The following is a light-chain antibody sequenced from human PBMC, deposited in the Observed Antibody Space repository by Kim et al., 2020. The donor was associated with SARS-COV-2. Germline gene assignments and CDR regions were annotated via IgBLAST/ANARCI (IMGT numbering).Light chain of an antibody. CDR3: QQYGSSPLT. CDR1: QSVRNNY. CDR2: GAS. V-gene: IGKV3-20*01. J-gene: IGKJ4*01. Sequence: APGERATRSSRASQSVRNNYLAWYQQKPGQAPRMFIYGASRRVTGIPDRISGSGSGTDFTLTISRLEPEDFAVYYCQQYGSSPLTFGGGTKVDIK.